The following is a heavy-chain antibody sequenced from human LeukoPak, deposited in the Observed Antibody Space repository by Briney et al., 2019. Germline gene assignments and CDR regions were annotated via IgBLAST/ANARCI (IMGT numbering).Heavy chain of an antibody. CDR2: FTADGSST. Sequence: GGTLRLSCAASGFTLSDYAMYWVRQAPGKGLVWVSRFTADGSSTIYAASVRGRFTVSRDIAKNTLYLQMYRLRTEETAVYYCARAQMGTPTDCWGARTLVTASS. J-gene: IGHJ4*02. CDR3: ARAQMGTPTDC. D-gene: IGHD1-14*01. CDR1: GFTLSDYA. V-gene: IGHV3-74*01.